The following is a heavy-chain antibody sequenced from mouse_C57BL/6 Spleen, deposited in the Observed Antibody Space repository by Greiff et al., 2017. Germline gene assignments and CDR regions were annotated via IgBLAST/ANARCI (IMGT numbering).Heavy chain of an antibody. J-gene: IGHJ4*01. V-gene: IGHV1-26*01. CDR2: INPNNGGT. CDR1: GYTFTDYY. CDR3: ARGAVYYAMDY. Sequence: EVQLQQSGPELVKPGASVKISCKASGYTFTDYYMNWVKQSHGKSLEWIGDINPNNGGTSYNQKFKGKATLTVDKSSSTAYMELRSLTSEDSAVYYCARGAVYYAMDYWGQGTSVTVSS.